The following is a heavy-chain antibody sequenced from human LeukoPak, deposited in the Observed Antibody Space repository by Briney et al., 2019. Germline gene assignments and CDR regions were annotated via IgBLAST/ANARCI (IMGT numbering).Heavy chain of an antibody. V-gene: IGHV3-23*01. CDR3: AKSGSRDWDYFEY. Sequence: PGGSLRPSCAASGFTFSSYAMNWVRQARGKGREWVSTIGGDGGATHYADSVKGRFTISRANSKNTLFLQMNSLRAEDTAVYYCAKSGSRDWDYFEYWGEGNLVTASS. CDR2: IGGDGGAT. J-gene: IGHJ4*02. D-gene: IGHD6-19*01. CDR1: GFTFSSYA.